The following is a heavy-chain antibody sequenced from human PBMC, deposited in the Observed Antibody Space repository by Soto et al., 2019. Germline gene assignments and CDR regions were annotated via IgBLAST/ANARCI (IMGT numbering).Heavy chain of an antibody. V-gene: IGHV4-39*01. D-gene: IGHD3-3*01. Sequence: SETLSLTCTVSGGSISSSSYYWGWIRQPPGKGLEWIGSIYYSGSTYYNPSLKSRVTISVDTSKNQFSLKLISVTAADTAVYYCARRHFGDFWSGYYDYWGQGTLVTVSS. J-gene: IGHJ4*02. CDR3: ARRHFGDFWSGYYDY. CDR2: IYYSGST. CDR1: GGSISSSSYY.